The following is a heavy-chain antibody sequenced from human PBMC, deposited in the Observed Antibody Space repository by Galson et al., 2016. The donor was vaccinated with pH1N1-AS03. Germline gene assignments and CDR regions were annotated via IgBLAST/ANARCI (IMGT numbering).Heavy chain of an antibody. CDR1: GFTVSSNY. CDR3: ARLRVVVVPAALGGSDYFDS. V-gene: IGHV3-53*01. J-gene: IGHJ4*02. D-gene: IGHD2-2*01. Sequence: SLRLSCAASGFTVSSNYMSWVRQAPGKGLEWVSVIYSGGITYYADAVKGRFTISRDCSKNTLYLQMNSLRAEDTAVYYCARLRVVVVPAALGGSDYFDSWGQGTLVTVSS. CDR2: IYSGGIT.